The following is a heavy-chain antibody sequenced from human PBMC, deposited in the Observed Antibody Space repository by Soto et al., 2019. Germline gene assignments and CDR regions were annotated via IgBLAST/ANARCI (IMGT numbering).Heavy chain of an antibody. V-gene: IGHV4-34*01. D-gene: IGHD1-26*01. Sequence: QVQLQQWGAGLLKPSETLSLTCAVYGGSFSGYYWSWIRQPPGKGLEWIGEINHSGSTNYNPSLKGRLTISVDTSKNQFSLKLSSVTAADTAVYYCARVWEQVGAFDYWGQGTLVTVSS. CDR3: ARVWEQVGAFDY. CDR2: INHSGST. J-gene: IGHJ4*02. CDR1: GGSFSGYY.